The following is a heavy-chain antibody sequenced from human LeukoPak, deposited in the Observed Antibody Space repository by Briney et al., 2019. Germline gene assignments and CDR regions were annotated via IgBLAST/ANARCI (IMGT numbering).Heavy chain of an antibody. CDR2: IYHSGST. V-gene: IGHV4-38-2*02. CDR3: ARHRIGSGWYVDS. CDR1: GYSISSGYY. Sequence: KTSETLSLTCTVSGYSISSGYYWGWIRQPPGKGLEWIGSIYHSGSTSYNPSLKSRVTISIDTSRNQFSLKLMSVTAADTAVYYCARHRIGSGWYVDSWGQGTLVTVSS. J-gene: IGHJ4*02. D-gene: IGHD6-19*01.